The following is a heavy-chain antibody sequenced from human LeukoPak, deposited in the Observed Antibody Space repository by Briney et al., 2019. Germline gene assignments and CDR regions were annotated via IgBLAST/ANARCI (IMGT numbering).Heavy chain of an antibody. CDR2: IYTSGST. V-gene: IGHV4-4*09. Sequence: PSETLSLTCTVSGGSISSYYWSWIRQPPGKGLEWIGYIYTSGSTNYNPSLKRRVTISVDTSKNQFSLKLSSVTAADTAVYYCATSPGATTFDYWGQGTLVTVSS. J-gene: IGHJ4*02. CDR1: GGSISSYY. CDR3: ATSPGATTFDY. D-gene: IGHD1-26*01.